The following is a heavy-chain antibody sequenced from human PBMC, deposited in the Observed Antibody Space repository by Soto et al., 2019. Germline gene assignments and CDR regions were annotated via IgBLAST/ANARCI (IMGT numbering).Heavy chain of an antibody. J-gene: IGHJ6*02. CDR3: ARLAAAAPGYGMDV. D-gene: IGHD6-13*01. Sequence: VQLVESGGGVVQPGRSLRLSCAASGFTFSNHAMHWVRQAPGKGLEWVAFIYYDGSNKYYADSVKGRFTISRDNSKNTLYLEMNSLRAEDTAVYYCARLAAAAPGYGMDVWGQGTTVTVSS. V-gene: IGHV3-30-3*01. CDR2: IYYDGSNK. CDR1: GFTFSNHA.